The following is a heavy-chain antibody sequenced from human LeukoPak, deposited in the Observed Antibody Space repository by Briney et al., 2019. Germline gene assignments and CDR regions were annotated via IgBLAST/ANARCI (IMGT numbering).Heavy chain of an antibody. CDR1: GLTVSSNS. D-gene: IGHD3-22*01. CDR3: ARDRGTSGYIFDY. CDR2: IYSGGDI. J-gene: IGHJ4*02. Sequence: GGSLRLSCAASGLTVSSNSMRWDSQAPGKGLDWVSVIYSGGDIFYADSVKGRFTIYRDNSKNTVYLQMNNLRAEDTAVYFCARDRGTSGYIFDYWGRGTLVTVSS. V-gene: IGHV3-53*01.